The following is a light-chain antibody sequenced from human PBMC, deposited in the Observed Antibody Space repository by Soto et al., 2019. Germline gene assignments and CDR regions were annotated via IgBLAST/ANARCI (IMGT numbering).Light chain of an antibody. CDR3: LQHNSYPYT. CDR1: QGIRKD. J-gene: IGKJ2*01. Sequence: DIQMTQSPSSLSASVGDRVTITCRASQGIRKDLGWYQEKPGKAPKRLIYAASSLQSGVPSRFSASGSGTEFTLTISSLQPEDFATYYCLQHNSYPYTFGQGTKLEIK. V-gene: IGKV1-17*01. CDR2: AAS.